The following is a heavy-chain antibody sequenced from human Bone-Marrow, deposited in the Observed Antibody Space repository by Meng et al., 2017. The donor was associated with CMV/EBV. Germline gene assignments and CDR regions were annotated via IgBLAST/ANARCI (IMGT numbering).Heavy chain of an antibody. CDR1: GYTFTSYA. J-gene: IGHJ6*02. CDR3: ATISKGYYYYGMDV. D-gene: IGHD3-9*01. Sequence: ASVKVSCKASGYTFTSYAMNWVRQAPGQGLEWMGWINPNSGGTNYAQKFQGRVTMTRDTSISTAYMELSRLRSDDTAVYYCATISKGYYYYGMDVWGQGSTVSVSS. CDR2: INPNSGGT. V-gene: IGHV1-2*02.